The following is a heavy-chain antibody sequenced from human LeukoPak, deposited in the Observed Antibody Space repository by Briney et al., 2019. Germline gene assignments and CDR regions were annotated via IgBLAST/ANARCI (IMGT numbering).Heavy chain of an antibody. CDR3: AREATINGFFDY. Sequence: SETLSLTCAVFGGSISSGGYSWSWIRQPPGKGLEWIGYIYHSGSTYYNPSLKSRVTISVDTSKNQFSLKLSSVTAADTAVYYCAREATINGFFDYWGQGTLVTVSS. D-gene: IGHD5-24*01. J-gene: IGHJ4*02. V-gene: IGHV4-30-2*05. CDR2: IYHSGST. CDR1: GGSISSGGYS.